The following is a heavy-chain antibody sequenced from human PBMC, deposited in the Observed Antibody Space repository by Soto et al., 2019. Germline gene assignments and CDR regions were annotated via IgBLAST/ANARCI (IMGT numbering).Heavy chain of an antibody. CDR2: IYHSGST. CDR3: ARAELELHWFDP. Sequence: SETLCLTCGVSGGSIGGGGGSWSWIRQPPGKGLEWIGYIYHSGSTYYNPSLKSRVTISVDRSKNQFSLKLSSVTAADTAVYYCARAELELHWFDPWGQGTLVTVSS. D-gene: IGHD1-7*01. J-gene: IGHJ5*02. CDR1: GGSIGGGGGS. V-gene: IGHV4-30-2*01.